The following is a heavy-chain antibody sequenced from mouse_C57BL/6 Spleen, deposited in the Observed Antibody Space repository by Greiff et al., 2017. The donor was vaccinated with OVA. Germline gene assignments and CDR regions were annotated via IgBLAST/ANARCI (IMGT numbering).Heavy chain of an antibody. CDR1: GFTFSDYY. CDR2: INYDGSST. V-gene: IGHV5-16*01. CDR3: AREITTVWYFDV. D-gene: IGHD1-1*01. Sequence: EVQRVESEGGLVQPGSSMKLSCTASGFTFSDYYMAWVRQVPEKGLEWVANINYDGSSTYYLDSLKSRFIISRDNAKNILYLQMSSLKSEDTATYYCAREITTVWYFDVWGTGTTVTVSS. J-gene: IGHJ1*03.